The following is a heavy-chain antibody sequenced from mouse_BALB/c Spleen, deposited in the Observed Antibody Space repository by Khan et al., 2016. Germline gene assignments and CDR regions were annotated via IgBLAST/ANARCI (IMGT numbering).Heavy chain of an antibody. D-gene: IGHD2-14*01. CDR3: ARYYRYDYAMDY. V-gene: IGHV5-17*02. J-gene: IGHJ4*01. CDR2: ISSGSSTI. CDR1: GFTFSSFG. Sequence: EVELVESGGGLVQPGGSRKLSCAASGFTFSSFGMHWVRQAPEKGLEWVAYISSGSSTIYYADTVKGRFTLSRDNPKHTLFLQMTSLRSEDTAMYYCARYYRYDYAMDYWGQGTLVTVSS.